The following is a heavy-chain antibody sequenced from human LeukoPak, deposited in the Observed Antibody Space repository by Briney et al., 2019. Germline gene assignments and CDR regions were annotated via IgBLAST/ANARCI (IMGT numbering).Heavy chain of an antibody. CDR3: ARESGKYCSGGSCYRRPFDY. V-gene: IGHV3-21*01. Sequence: GGSLRLSCAASGFTSSSYSMNWVRQAPGKGLEWVSSISSSSSYIYYADSVKGRFTISRDNAKNSLYLQMNSLRAEDTAVYYCARESGKYCSGGSCYRRPFDYWGQGTLVTVSS. CDR2: ISSSSSYI. CDR1: GFTSSSYS. J-gene: IGHJ4*02. D-gene: IGHD2-15*01.